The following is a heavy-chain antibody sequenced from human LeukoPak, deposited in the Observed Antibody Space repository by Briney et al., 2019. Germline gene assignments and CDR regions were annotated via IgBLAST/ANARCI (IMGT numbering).Heavy chain of an antibody. D-gene: IGHD3-22*01. CDR3: ARDPARSPHYYDSSGYET. J-gene: IGHJ5*02. CDR2: INPSGGST. CDR1: GYTFTSYY. V-gene: IGHV1-46*01. Sequence: RGASVKVSCKASGYTFTSYYMHWVRQAPGQGLEWMGIINPSGGSTSYAQKFQGRVTMTRDMSTSTVYMELSSLRSEDTAVYYCARDPARSPHYYDSSGYETWGQGTLVTVSS.